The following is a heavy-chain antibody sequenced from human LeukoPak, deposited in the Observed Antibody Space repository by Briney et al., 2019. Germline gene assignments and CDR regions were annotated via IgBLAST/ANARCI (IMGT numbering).Heavy chain of an antibody. J-gene: IGHJ6*02. CDR1: GFTFSNYA. D-gene: IGHD3-16*01. CDR3: AKDRWGRKVTDYYGMDV. V-gene: IGHV3-23*01. Sequence: GGSLRLSCAASGFTFSNYAMSWVRQAPGKRLEWVSALSGSGGSTYYADSVKGRFTISRDNSKNTLYLQMNSLRAEDAAVYYCAKDRWGRKVTDYYGMDVWGQGTTVTVSS. CDR2: LSGSGGST.